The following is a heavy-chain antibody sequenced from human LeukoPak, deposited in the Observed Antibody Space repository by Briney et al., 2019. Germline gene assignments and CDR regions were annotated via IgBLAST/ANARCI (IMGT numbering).Heavy chain of an antibody. J-gene: IGHJ4*02. CDR3: ASGYCSSASCSVQAY. Sequence: SETLSLTCTVSGGSISSYYWSWIRQPPGKGLEWIAYISDIGSINYNPSLKSRVTISVDTSKNQFSLKLSSVTAAGTAVYYCASGYCSSASCSVQAYWGQGTLVTVSS. V-gene: IGHV4-59*12. D-gene: IGHD2-2*03. CDR2: ISDIGSI. CDR1: GGSISSYY.